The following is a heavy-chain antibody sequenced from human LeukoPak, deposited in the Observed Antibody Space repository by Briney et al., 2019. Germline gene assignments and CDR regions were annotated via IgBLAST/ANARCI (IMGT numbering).Heavy chain of an antibody. D-gene: IGHD6-19*01. CDR2: INPSGGST. J-gene: IGHJ4*02. V-gene: IGHV1-46*01. CDR1: GYTLTSYY. CDR3: ARGGIAVAGIVDY. Sequence: GASVKVSCKASGYTLTSYYMHWVRQAPGQGLEWMGVINPSGGSTSYAQNFQGRVTMTRDTSTSTVYMELSSLRSEDTAVYYCARGGIAVAGIVDYWGQGTLVTVSS.